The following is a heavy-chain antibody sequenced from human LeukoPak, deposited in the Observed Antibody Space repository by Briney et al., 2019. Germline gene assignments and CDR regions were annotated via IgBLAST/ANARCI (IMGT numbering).Heavy chain of an antibody. J-gene: IGHJ4*02. D-gene: IGHD3-3*01. CDR2: INPSGGST. V-gene: IGHV1-46*01. Sequence: ASVKVSCKASGYTFTSYYMHWVRQAPGQGLEWMGIINPSGGSTSYAQKFQGRVTMTRDTSTSTVYMELSSLGSEDTAVYYCARVPTLTYYDFWSGPYYFDYWGQGTLVTVSS. CDR3: ARVPTLTYYDFWSGPYYFDY. CDR1: GYTFTSYY.